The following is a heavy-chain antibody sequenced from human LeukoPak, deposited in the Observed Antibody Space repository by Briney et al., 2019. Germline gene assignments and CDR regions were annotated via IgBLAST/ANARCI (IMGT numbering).Heavy chain of an antibody. Sequence: PGRSLRLSCAASGFTFSSYGMHWVRQAPGKGLEWVAVISYDGSNKYYADSVKGRFTISRDNSKNTLYLQMNSLRAEDTAVYYCAKRGRYDILTGYSYGMDVWGQGTTVTVSS. J-gene: IGHJ6*02. CDR2: ISYDGSNK. CDR3: AKRGRYDILTGYSYGMDV. D-gene: IGHD3-9*01. V-gene: IGHV3-30*18. CDR1: GFTFSSYG.